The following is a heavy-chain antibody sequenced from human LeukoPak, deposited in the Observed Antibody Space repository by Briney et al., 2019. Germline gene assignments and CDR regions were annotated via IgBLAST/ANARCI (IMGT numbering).Heavy chain of an antibody. CDR1: GGSISSYY. Sequence: SETLSLTCTVSGGSISSYYWSWIRQPPGKGLEWIGYIYYSGSTNYNPSLKSRVTTSVDTSKNQFSLKLSSVTAADTAVYYCARAFTITFGGAYYFDYWGQGTLVTVSS. CDR3: ARAFTITFGGAYYFDY. V-gene: IGHV4-59*01. J-gene: IGHJ4*02. CDR2: IYYSGST. D-gene: IGHD3-16*01.